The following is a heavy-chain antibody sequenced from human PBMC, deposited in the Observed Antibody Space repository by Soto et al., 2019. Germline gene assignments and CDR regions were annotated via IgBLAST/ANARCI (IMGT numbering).Heavy chain of an antibody. D-gene: IGHD4-17*01. J-gene: IGHJ4*02. V-gene: IGHV4-39*01. CDR2: VYYSGIT. CDR1: GGSIGSTSHY. CDR3: ARYSDYGDHPGDY. Sequence: QLHLQESGPGLVKPSETLSLTCTVSGGSIGSTSHYWGWILQPPGKGLEWIANVYYSGITYYNPSLRSRITISVDSSKNQFSLKMNSVTAADTAMYYCARYSDYGDHPGDYWGQGTLVTVSS.